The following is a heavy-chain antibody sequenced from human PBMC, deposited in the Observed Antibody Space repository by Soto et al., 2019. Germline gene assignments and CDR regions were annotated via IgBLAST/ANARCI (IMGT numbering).Heavy chain of an antibody. Sequence: SETLSLTCTVSGGSISSGGYYWSWIRQHPGKGLEWIGYIYYSGSTYYNQSLKSRVTISVDTSKNQFSLKLSSVTAADTAVYYCARAARYFDWLLSPYYFDYWGQGTLVTVSS. CDR2: IYYSGST. CDR1: GGSISSGGYY. CDR3: ARAARYFDWLLSPYYFDY. D-gene: IGHD3-9*01. V-gene: IGHV4-31*03. J-gene: IGHJ4*02.